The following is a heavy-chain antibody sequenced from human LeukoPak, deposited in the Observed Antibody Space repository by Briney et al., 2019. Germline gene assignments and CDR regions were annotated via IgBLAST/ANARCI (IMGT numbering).Heavy chain of an antibody. J-gene: IGHJ6*02. V-gene: IGHV1-2*02. CDR2: INPNSGGT. CDR1: GYPFIGNY. D-gene: IGHD6-13*01. CDR3: ARARSSSLYYYYGMDV. Sequence: ASVKVSCKASGYPFIGNYIHWVRQAPGQGLEWMGWINPNSGGTQYSQKFQGRVTLTRDTSITTGYMELSGLTSDDTAVYYCARARSSSLYYYYGMDVWGQGTTVTVSS.